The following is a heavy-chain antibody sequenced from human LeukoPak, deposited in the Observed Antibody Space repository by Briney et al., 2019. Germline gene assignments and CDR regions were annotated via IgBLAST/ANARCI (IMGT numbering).Heavy chain of an antibody. CDR3: ARARGYSYGRHAG. CDR2: INHSGST. D-gene: IGHD5-18*01. Sequence: SETLSLTCAVYGGSFSGYYWSWIRQPPGKGLEWIGEINHSGSTNYNPSLKSRVTISADTSKNQFSLKLGSVTAADTAVYYCARARGYSYGRHAGWGQGTLVTVSS. J-gene: IGHJ4*02. V-gene: IGHV4-34*01. CDR1: GGSFSGYY.